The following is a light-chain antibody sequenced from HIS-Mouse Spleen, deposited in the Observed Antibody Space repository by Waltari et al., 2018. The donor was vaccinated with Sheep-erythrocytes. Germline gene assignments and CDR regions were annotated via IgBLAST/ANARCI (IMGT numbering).Light chain of an antibody. J-gene: IGLJ2*01. V-gene: IGLV3-10*01. CDR1: ALPKKY. CDR3: YSTDSSGNHRV. Sequence: SYELTQPPSVSVSPGQTARITCSGDALPKKYAYWYQQKSGQAPVLVIYEDIKRPSGIPARCSGSSSGTMATLTISGAQVGDEADYYCYSTDSSGNHRVFGGGTKLTVL. CDR2: EDI.